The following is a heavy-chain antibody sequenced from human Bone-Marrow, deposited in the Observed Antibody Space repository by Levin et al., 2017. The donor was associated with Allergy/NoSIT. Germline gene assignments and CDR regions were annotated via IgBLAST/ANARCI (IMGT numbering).Heavy chain of an antibody. CDR1: GFTFRIYW. J-gene: IGHJ6*02. CDR3: TRDQYYGSGSYHS. Sequence: GGSLRLSCAASGFTFRIYWMSWVRQAPGKGLEWVANIKEDGSEKHYVDSVKGRFTISRDNAKNSLFLQMNSLRAEDTAVYYCTRDQYYGSGSYHSWGQGTTVIVSS. CDR2: IKEDGSEK. V-gene: IGHV3-7*01. D-gene: IGHD3-10*01.